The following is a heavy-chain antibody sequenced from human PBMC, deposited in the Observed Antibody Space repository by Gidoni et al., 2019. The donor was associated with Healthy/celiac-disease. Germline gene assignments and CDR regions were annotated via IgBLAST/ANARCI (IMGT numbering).Heavy chain of an antibody. CDR3: ARHGWELLKSGCMDV. Sequence: EVQLVQSGAEVTKPGESLKISCQGSGYSFTSYWIGWVRQMPGKGLEWMGIIYPGDSDTRYSPSFQGQVTISADKSISTAYLQWSSLKASDTAMYYCARHGWELLKSGCMDVWGQGTTVTVSS. CDR2: IYPGDSDT. V-gene: IGHV5-51*01. J-gene: IGHJ6*02. CDR1: GYSFTSYW. D-gene: IGHD1-26*01.